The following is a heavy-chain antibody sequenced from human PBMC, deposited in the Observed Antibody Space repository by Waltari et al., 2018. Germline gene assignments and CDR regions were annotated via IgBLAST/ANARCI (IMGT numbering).Heavy chain of an antibody. CDR1: GYTFTSYD. Sequence: QVQLVQSVAEVKKPGASVKVSCKASGYTFTSYDINWVRQATGQGLEWMGWMNPNSGNTGYAQKFQGRVTMSRNTSKSTAYMELSSLRSEDTAVYYRARGAEAAGRWFDPWGQGTLVTVSS. V-gene: IGHV1-8*01. CDR3: ARGAEAAGRWFDP. J-gene: IGHJ5*02. D-gene: IGHD6-13*01. CDR2: MNPNSGNT.